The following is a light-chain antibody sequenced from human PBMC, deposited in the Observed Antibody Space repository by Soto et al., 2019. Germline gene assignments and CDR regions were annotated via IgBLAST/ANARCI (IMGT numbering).Light chain of an antibody. Sequence: QSALTQPASVSGSPGQSITISCTGTSSDVGSYNLVSWYQQHPGKAPKLMIYEGSKRPSGVSKRFSGSKSGNTASLTISGLQAEDEADYYCCSYAGSILFGTGTKLTVL. CDR1: SSDVGSYNL. CDR2: EGS. J-gene: IGLJ1*01. CDR3: CSYAGSIL. V-gene: IGLV2-23*01.